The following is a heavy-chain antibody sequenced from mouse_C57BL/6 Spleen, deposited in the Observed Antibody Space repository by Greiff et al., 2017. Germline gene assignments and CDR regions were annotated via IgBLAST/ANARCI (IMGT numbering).Heavy chain of an antibody. V-gene: IGHV1-15*01. CDR1: GYTFTDYE. D-gene: IGHD3-3*01. CDR2: IDPETGGT. J-gene: IGHJ3*01. Sequence: VKLQESGAELVRPGASVTLSCKASGYTFTDYEMHWVKQTPVHGLEWIGAIDPETGGTAYNQKFKGKAILTADKSSITAYMELRSLTSEDSAVYYCAGGRGFAYWGQGTLVTVSA. CDR3: AGGRGFAY.